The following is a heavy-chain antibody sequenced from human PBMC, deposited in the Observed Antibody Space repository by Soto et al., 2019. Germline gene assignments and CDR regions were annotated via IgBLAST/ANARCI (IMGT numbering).Heavy chain of an antibody. CDR1: GYTFTSYY. CDR3: ASSDYYDSSGYHYCDAFDI. D-gene: IGHD3-22*01. CDR2: INPSGGST. J-gene: IGHJ3*02. Sequence: GASVKVSCKASGYTFTSYYMHWVRQAPGQGLEWMGIINPSGGSTSYAQKFQGRVTMTRDTSTSTVYMELSSLRSEDTAVYYCASSDYYDSSGYHYCDAFDIWGQGTMVTVSS. V-gene: IGHV1-46*03.